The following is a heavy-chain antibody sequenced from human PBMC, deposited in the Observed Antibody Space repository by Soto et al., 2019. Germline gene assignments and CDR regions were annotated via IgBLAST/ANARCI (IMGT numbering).Heavy chain of an antibody. CDR1: GFTFSDYG. CDR2: TWYDESIK. V-gene: IGHV3-33*01. J-gene: IGHJ5*02. D-gene: IGHD1-26*01. CDR3: ARDNSAGAGENWFDP. Sequence: GGSLRLSCAASGFTFSDYGMHWFRQAPDKGLEWVALTWYDESIKVYADSVKGRFTISRDNSKNTLYLQMNNLRPEDTAVYFCARDNSAGAGENWFDPWGQGTLVIVSS.